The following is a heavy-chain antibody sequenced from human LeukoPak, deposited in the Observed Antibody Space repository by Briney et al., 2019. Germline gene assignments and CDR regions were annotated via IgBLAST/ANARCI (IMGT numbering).Heavy chain of an antibody. V-gene: IGHV1-18*01. D-gene: IGHD2-8*01. Sequence: ASVKVSCKASGYTFTSYDINWVRQATGQGLEWMGWISAYNGNTNYAQKLQGRVTMTTDTSTSTAYMELRSLRSDDTAVYYCARDAVLMVYAMGLMIGTTTDYWGQGTLVTVSS. CDR2: ISAYNGNT. CDR1: GYTFTSYD. CDR3: ARDAVLMVYAMGLMIGTTTDY. J-gene: IGHJ4*02.